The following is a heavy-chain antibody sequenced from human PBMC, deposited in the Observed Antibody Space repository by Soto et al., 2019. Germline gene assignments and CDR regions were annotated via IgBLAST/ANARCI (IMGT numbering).Heavy chain of an antibody. Sequence: QVQLVQSGGEVKKPGDSVKVSCKASGYTFTNYGIAWVRQAPGQGLEWMGWIGAHNGYTDYAQKVQDRVTLTTDAPTTTAYMELRSLRSDDAAVYNCARDGYFDYWGQGSLVTVSS. CDR1: GYTFTNYG. J-gene: IGHJ4*02. CDR3: ARDGYFDY. CDR2: IGAHNGYT. V-gene: IGHV1-18*01.